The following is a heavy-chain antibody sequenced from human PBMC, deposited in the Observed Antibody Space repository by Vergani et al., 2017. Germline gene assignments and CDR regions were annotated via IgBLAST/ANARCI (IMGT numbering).Heavy chain of an antibody. Sequence: EVHLVESGGGLVQPGRSLRLSCSGSGFTLGDYAMTWVRQAPGKGLEWVAFIWSKPYGGTTEYAASVKGRFTISRDDSKAIAYLQMNSLKTEDTAVYYCTTGFPGSSWSTYWGQGTLVTVSS. CDR3: TTGFPGSSWSTY. D-gene: IGHD6-13*01. V-gene: IGHV3-49*04. CDR1: GFTLGDYA. J-gene: IGHJ4*01. CDR2: IWSKPYGGTT.